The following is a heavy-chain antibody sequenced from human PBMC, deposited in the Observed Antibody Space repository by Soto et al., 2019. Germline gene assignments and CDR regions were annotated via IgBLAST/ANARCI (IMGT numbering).Heavy chain of an antibody. D-gene: IGHD6-6*01. J-gene: IGHJ6*03. CDR2: IYSGGST. CDR1: GFTVSSNY. Sequence: VQLVESGGGLVQPGGSLRLSCAASGFTVSSNYMSWVRQAPGKGLEWVSVIYSGGSTFYADSVKDRFTISRDNSKNTVYLQTNSLRAEDAGVYYCAREIGRGAAQTNYMDVWGKGTTVTVS. V-gene: IGHV3-66*01. CDR3: AREIGRGAAQTNYMDV.